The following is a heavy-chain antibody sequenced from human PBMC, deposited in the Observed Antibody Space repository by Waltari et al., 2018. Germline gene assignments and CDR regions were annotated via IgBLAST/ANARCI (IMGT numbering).Heavy chain of an antibody. CDR3: ARAAAGSITIFGVVTSHWFDP. J-gene: IGHJ5*02. CDR1: GYTFTGYY. Sequence: QVQLVQSGAEVKKPGASVKVSCKASGYTFTGYYMHWVRQAPGQGLEWMGWINPNSGGTNYAQKFQGRVTMTRDTSISTAYMELSRLRSDDTAVYYCARAAAGSITIFGVVTSHWFDPWGQGTLVTVSS. CDR2: INPNSGGT. D-gene: IGHD3-3*01. V-gene: IGHV1-2*02.